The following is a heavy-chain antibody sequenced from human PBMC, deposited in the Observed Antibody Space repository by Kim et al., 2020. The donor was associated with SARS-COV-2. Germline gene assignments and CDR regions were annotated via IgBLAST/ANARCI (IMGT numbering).Heavy chain of an antibody. CDR2: TYFRSKWYS. V-gene: IGHV6-1*01. CDR1: GDSVSSSSAV. Sequence: SQTLSLTCAISGDSVSSSSAVWNWIRQSPSRGLEWLGRTYFRSKWYSEYAVSVKSRIAINPDTSRNQVSLQLSSVTPEDTAVYYCAGACGTGEVGCVYWGQGTLVSVSA. J-gene: IGHJ4*02. D-gene: IGHD3-3*01. CDR3: AGACGTGEVGCVY.